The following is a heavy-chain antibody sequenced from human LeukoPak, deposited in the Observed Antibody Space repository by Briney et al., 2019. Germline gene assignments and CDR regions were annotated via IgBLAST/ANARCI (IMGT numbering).Heavy chain of an antibody. J-gene: IGHJ4*02. CDR3: ARDGFNNYEGTGPTFDS. CDR2: IYYSGTT. V-gene: IGHV4-31*03. Sequence: SETLSLTCTVSGGSITKGGYYWSWIRQHPGKGLEWIGHIYYSGTTSYNASLKTRVTISVDTSKNHFSLNLTSVTAADTAVYYCARDGFNNYEGTGPTFDSWGQGTLVTVSS. CDR1: GGSITKGGYY. D-gene: IGHD2/OR15-2a*01.